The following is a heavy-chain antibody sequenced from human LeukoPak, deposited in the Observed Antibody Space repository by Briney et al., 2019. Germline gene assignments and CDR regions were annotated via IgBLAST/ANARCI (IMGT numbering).Heavy chain of an antibody. CDR1: NGSLTDYY. V-gene: IGHV4-34*01. Sequence: SETLSLTCAVYNGSLTDYYWSWIRQSPGKGLEWIGEIYHSGSTNYNPSLKSRVTISVDKSKNQFSLKLSSVTAADTAVYYCARSPDDYGDYVRDYWGQGTLVTVSS. D-gene: IGHD4-17*01. CDR2: IYHSGST. CDR3: ARSPDDYGDYVRDY. J-gene: IGHJ4*02.